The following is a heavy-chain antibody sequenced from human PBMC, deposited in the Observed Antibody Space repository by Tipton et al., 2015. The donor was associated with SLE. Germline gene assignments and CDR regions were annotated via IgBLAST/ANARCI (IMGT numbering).Heavy chain of an antibody. Sequence: QLVQSGAEVKKPGSSVKVSCKASGGTFSSYEISWVRQVPGQGLEWMGGIIPIFGTANYAQKFQGRVTITADESTSTVYMELSSLRSEDTAVYYCARRGRSYNWNRPFDYWGQGTLVTVSS. J-gene: IGHJ4*02. CDR1: GGTFSSYE. V-gene: IGHV1-69*01. D-gene: IGHD1-20*01. CDR3: ARRGRSYNWNRPFDY. CDR2: IIPIFGTA.